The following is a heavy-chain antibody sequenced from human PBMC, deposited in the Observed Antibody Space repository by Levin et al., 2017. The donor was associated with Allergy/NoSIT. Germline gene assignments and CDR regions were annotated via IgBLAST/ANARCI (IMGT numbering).Heavy chain of an antibody. Sequence: PSETLSLTCTVSGGSISSSSYYWGWIRQPPGKGLEWIGSIYYSGSTYYNPSLKSRVTISVDTSKNQFSLKLSSVTAADTAVYYCARKGQSGQWLVAFWYFDLWGRGTLVTVSS. CDR2: IYYSGST. D-gene: IGHD6-19*01. V-gene: IGHV4-39*01. J-gene: IGHJ2*01. CDR1: GGSISSSSYY. CDR3: ARKGQSGQWLVAFWYFDL.